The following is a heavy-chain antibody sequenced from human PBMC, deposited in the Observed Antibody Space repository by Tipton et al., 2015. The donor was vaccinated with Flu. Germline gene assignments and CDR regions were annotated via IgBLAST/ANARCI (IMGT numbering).Heavy chain of an antibody. CDR3: AREGPYSSAWYGLDAFDI. CDR1: GYSINSGYF. D-gene: IGHD6-19*01. V-gene: IGHV4-38-2*02. J-gene: IGHJ3*02. CDR2: MSHSGRT. Sequence: TLSLTCAVSGYSINSGYFWGWIRQPPGKGLEWIGSMSHSGRTYYNPSLKSRVTISVDTWKTQFSLKLSSVTAADTAVYYCAREGPYSSAWYGLDAFDIWGQGTMVTVSS.